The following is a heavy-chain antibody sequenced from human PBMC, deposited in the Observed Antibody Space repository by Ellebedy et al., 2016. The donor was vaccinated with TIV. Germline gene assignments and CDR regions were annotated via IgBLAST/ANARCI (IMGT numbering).Heavy chain of an antibody. CDR2: ISGSGGST. D-gene: IGHD3-3*01. J-gene: IGHJ4*02. CDR1: GFTFSSYA. CDR3: AKHLEWLPGGFDY. V-gene: IGHV3-23*01. Sequence: GESLKISXAASGFTFSSYAMSWVRQAPGKGLEWVSAISGSGGSTYYADSVKGRFTISRDNSKNTLYLQMNSLRAEDTAVYYCAKHLEWLPGGFDYWGQGTLVTVSS.